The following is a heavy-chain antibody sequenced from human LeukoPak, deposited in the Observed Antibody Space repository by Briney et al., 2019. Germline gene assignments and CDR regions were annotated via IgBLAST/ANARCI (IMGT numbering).Heavy chain of an antibody. D-gene: IGHD6-19*01. CDR2: ISYDGRNK. V-gene: IGHV3-30*04. J-gene: IGHJ4*02. CDR3: ARDRESSGWTTISDY. CDR1: GFTFSSYA. Sequence: PGGSLRLSCAASGFTFSSYAMHWVRQAPGKGLEWVAVISYDGRNKYYADSVKGRFTISRDNAKNSLYLQMNSLRAEDTAVYYCARDRESSGWTTISDYWGQGTLVTVSS.